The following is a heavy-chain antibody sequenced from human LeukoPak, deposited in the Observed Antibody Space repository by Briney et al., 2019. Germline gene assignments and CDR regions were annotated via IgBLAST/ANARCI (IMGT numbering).Heavy chain of an antibody. CDR2: ISSSSSYI. Sequence: GALRLSCAASGFTFSSYSMNWVRQAPGKGLEWVSSISSSSSYIYYADSVKGRFTISRDNANNLLYLQMNSLRGEDTAVYYCTRDRSRAEDDWGQGTLVTVSS. CDR1: GFTFSSYS. CDR3: TRDRSRAEDD. D-gene: IGHD1-14*01. J-gene: IGHJ4*02. V-gene: IGHV3-21*01.